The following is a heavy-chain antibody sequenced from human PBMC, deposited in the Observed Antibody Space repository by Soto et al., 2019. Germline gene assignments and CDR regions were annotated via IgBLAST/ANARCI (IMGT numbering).Heavy chain of an antibody. J-gene: IGHJ5*02. CDR3: ARGHTTRGHEGVWFDP. CDR2: IYPGDSDT. V-gene: IGHV5-51*01. Sequence: GESLKISCKGSGYSFTSYWIGWVRQMPGKGLEWMGIIYPGDSDTRYSPSFQGQVTISADKSISTAYLQWSSLKASDTAMYYCARGHTTRGHEGVWFDPWGQGTLVTVSS. D-gene: IGHD3-16*01. CDR1: GYSFTSYW.